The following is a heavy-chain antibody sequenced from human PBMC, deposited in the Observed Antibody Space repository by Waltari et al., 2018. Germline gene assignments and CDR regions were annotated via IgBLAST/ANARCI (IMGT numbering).Heavy chain of an antibody. V-gene: IGHV3-23*01. CDR3: AKSEWLDDAFDI. Sequence: EVQLLESGGGLVQPGGSLRLSCAASGFTFSSDAMSWVRQAPGKGLEWVSAISGSGGSTYYADSVKGRFTISRDNSKNTLYLQMNSLRAEDTAVYYCAKSEWLDDAFDIWGQGTMVTVSS. CDR2: ISGSGGST. J-gene: IGHJ3*02. D-gene: IGHD5-12*01. CDR1: GFTFSSDA.